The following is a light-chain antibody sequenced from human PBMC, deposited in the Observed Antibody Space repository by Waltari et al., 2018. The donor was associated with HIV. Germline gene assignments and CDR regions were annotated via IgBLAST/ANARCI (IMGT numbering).Light chain of an antibody. CDR3: ASYLNFGSLV. V-gene: IGLV2-14*03. CDR2: HVD. J-gene: IGLJ3*02. CDR1: PTPIGGSNY. Sequence: QSALTQPAPVSGSPGRSVPIPCTGTPTPIGGSNYFPWYQHRPGEAPKLIIFHVDSRPTGISSRFSGSKSGNTASLTISGLQAEDEADFYCASYLNFGSLVFGGGTKLTVL.